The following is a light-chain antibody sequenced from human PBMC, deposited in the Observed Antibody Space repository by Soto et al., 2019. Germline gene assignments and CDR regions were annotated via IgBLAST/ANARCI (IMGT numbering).Light chain of an antibody. CDR3: TSYGGSNNLV. J-gene: IGLJ7*01. Sequence: QSALTQPPSASGSLGQSVTISCTGSSSDVGAYNYVSWYQQHPDKAPKLIIYDVTKRPSGVPDRFSGSKSGNTASLTVSGLQAEDETNYYCTSYGGSNNLVFGGGTQLTVL. V-gene: IGLV2-8*01. CDR1: SSDVGAYNY. CDR2: DVT.